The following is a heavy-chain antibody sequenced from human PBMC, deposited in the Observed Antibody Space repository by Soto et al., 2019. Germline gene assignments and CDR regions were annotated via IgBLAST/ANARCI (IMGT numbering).Heavy chain of an antibody. V-gene: IGHV4-59*01. J-gene: IGHJ5*02. CDR1: GGSISSYY. CDR3: ARDHRAAAIEAGFDP. D-gene: IGHD6-13*01. CDR2: IYYRGST. Sequence: SETLSLTCTVSGGSISSYYWSWIRQPPGKGLEWIGYIYYRGSTNYNPSLKSRVTISVDTSKNQFSLKLSSVTAADTAVYYCARDHRAAAIEAGFDPWGQGTLVTVSS.